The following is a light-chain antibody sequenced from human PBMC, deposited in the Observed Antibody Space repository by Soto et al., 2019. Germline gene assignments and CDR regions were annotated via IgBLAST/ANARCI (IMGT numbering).Light chain of an antibody. Sequence: DIQMTQSPSSLSASVGDRVTITCRASQGIRNELGWYQQKPGRAPKRLIFDASSLQSGVPTRFSGSGSGTEFTLTISSLQPEDFGTYYCLQHNSYPLTFGGGTKVEIK. V-gene: IGKV1-17*01. J-gene: IGKJ4*01. CDR2: DAS. CDR1: QGIRNE. CDR3: LQHNSYPLT.